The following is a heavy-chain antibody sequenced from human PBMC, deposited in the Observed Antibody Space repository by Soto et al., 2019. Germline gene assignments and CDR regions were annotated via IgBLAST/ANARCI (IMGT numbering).Heavy chain of an antibody. J-gene: IGHJ3*02. CDR2: IYYSGST. CDR1: GGSISSGGYY. D-gene: IGHD2-15*01. Sequence: SETLSLTCTVSGGSISSGGYYWSWIRQHPGKGLEWIGYIYYSGSTYYNPSLKSRVTISVDTSKNQFSLKLSSVTAADTAVYYCARDSGYCSGGSCLEDAFDIWGQGTMVTVSS. V-gene: IGHV4-31*03. CDR3: ARDSGYCSGGSCLEDAFDI.